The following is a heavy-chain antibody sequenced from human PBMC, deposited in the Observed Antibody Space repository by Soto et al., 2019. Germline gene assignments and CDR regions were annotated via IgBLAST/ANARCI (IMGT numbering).Heavy chain of an antibody. Sequence: SGPTLVNPTQTLTLTCTFSGFSLSTRGMCVSWIRQPPGKALEWLARIDWDDDTYYSTSLKTRLTISKDTSKNQVVLTMTNIDAVDTATYYCGLILAGTVTTSVYYYSYMDVWGKGTTVTVSS. CDR3: GLILAGTVTTSVYYYSYMDV. CDR2: IDWDDDT. D-gene: IGHD4-17*01. J-gene: IGHJ6*03. V-gene: IGHV2-70*11. CDR1: GFSLSTRGMC.